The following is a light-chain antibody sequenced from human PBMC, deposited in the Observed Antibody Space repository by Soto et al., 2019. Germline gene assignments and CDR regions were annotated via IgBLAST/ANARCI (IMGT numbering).Light chain of an antibody. CDR1: SSDIGGYNY. CDR2: VVT. J-gene: IGLJ1*01. V-gene: IGLV2-14*01. Sequence: QSALTQPASVSGSPGQSITISCTGTSSDIGGYNYVSWYQHHPGKAPKVVIYVVTNRPSGVSNRFSGSKSGATASLTISGLHAEDEADYYCSSYTSSSTLYVFGTGTKLTVL. CDR3: SSYTSSSTLYV.